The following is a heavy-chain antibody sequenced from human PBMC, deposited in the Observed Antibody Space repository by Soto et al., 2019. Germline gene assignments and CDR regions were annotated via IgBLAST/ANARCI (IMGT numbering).Heavy chain of an antibody. D-gene: IGHD5-12*01. CDR2: INPNSSGT. J-gene: IGHJ4*02. Sequence: GASVKVSCKASGYTFTGYYMHWVRQAPGQGLEWMGWINPNSSGTNYAQKFQGWVTMTRDTSISTAYMELSRLRSDDTAVYYCARDRGIVAPYYFDYWGQGTLVTVSS. CDR1: GYTFTGYY. V-gene: IGHV1-2*04. CDR3: ARDRGIVAPYYFDY.